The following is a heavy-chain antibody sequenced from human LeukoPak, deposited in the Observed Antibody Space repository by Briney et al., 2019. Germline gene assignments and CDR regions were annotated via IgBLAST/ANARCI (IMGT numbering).Heavy chain of an antibody. CDR3: AGGGNYYDILTGYALFDY. CDR2: IYPGDSDT. V-gene: IGHV5-51*01. CDR1: GYSFTSYW. J-gene: IGHJ4*02. D-gene: IGHD3-9*01. Sequence: NSGESLKISCKGSGYSFTSYWIGWVRQMPGKGLEWMGIIYPGDSDTRYSPSFQGQVTISADKSISTAYLQWSSLKASDTAMYYCAGGGNYYDILTGYALFDYWGQGTLVTVSS.